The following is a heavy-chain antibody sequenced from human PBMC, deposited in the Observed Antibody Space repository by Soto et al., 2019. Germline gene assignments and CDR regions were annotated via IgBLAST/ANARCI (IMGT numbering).Heavy chain of an antibody. CDR3: ARGGYYDNFWKRLNYYGLDV. Sequence: ASVKVSCKASGYTFTSYGISWVRQAPGQGLEWMGIISPSGGNTKYAQKFQGRVTMTTDTSSRTVTMALRGLRSEDTAVYYCARGGYYDNFWKRLNYYGLDVWGQGTTVTVSS. D-gene: IGHD3-16*01. CDR2: ISPSGGNT. V-gene: IGHV1-18*01. CDR1: GYTFTSYG. J-gene: IGHJ6*02.